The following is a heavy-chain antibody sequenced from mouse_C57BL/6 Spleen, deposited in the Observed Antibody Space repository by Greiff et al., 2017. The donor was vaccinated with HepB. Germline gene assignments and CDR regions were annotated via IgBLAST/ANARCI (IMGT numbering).Heavy chain of an antibody. Sequence: QVQLQQPGAELVKPGASVKLSCKASGYTFTSYWMQWVKQRPGQGLEWIGEIDPSDSYTNYNQKFKGKATLTVDTSTSTAYMQLSSLTSEDSAVYYCARWGGSSGYGDYFDYWGQGTTLTVSS. CDR2: IDPSDSYT. D-gene: IGHD3-2*02. J-gene: IGHJ2*01. CDR3: ARWGGSSGYGDYFDY. CDR1: GYTFTSYW. V-gene: IGHV1-50*01.